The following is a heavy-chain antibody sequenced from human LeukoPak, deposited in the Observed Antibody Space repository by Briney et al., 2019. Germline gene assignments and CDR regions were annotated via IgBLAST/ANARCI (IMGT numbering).Heavy chain of an antibody. J-gene: IGHJ5*02. CDR1: GGSISNNGYF. CDR3: ARHGNIVVVVAARGFDP. D-gene: IGHD2-15*01. CDR2: NYYSGTT. V-gene: IGHV4-39*01. Sequence: PSETLSLTCTVSGGSISNNGYFWGCNRQPPGKGLDWLGNNYYSGTTYYNPSLESRVTISVDTSKNQFSLRLSSVTAADTAFYYCARHGNIVVVVAARGFDPWGQGTLVTVSS.